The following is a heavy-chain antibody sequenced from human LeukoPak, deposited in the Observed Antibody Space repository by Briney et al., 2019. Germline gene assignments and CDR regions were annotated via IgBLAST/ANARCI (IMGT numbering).Heavy chain of an antibody. J-gene: IGHJ5*02. CDR3: ARARRRYESVRGNWFDP. Sequence: SETLSLTCAVYGGSFSGYYWSWIRQPPGKGLEWIGEINHSGSTNYNPSLKSRVTISVDTSKNQFSLKLSSVTAADTAVYCCARARRRYESVRGNWFDPWGGGTLVTVSS. CDR1: GGSFSGYY. V-gene: IGHV4-34*01. D-gene: IGHD1-1*01. CDR2: INHSGST.